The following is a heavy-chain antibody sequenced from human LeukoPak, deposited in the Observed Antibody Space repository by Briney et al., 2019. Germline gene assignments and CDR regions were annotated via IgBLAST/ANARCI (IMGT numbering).Heavy chain of an antibody. CDR1: GYTFTSYG. D-gene: IGHD3-16*01. Sequence: ASVKVSCKASGYTFTSYGISWVRQAPGQGLEWMGWISAYNGNTNYAQKLQGRVTMTTDTSTSTAYMELRSLRSDDTAVYYCARWGFEENMIDKHYGMDVWGQGTTVTVSS. J-gene: IGHJ6*02. V-gene: IGHV1-18*01. CDR2: ISAYNGNT. CDR3: ARWGFEENMIDKHYGMDV.